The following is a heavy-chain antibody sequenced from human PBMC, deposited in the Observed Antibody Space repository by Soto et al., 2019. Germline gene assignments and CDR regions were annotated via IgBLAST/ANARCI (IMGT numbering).Heavy chain of an antibody. V-gene: IGHV3-33*01. Sequence: GGSLRLSCAASGFTFSSYGMHWVRQAPGKGLEWVSVIWYDGSNKYYADSVKGRFTISRDNSKNTLYLQMNSLRAEETALYYCARGGDIVVVPAAIRDNWFDTWGQGTLVTVSS. D-gene: IGHD2-2*01. J-gene: IGHJ5*02. CDR1: GFTFSSYG. CDR3: ARGGDIVVVPAAIRDNWFDT. CDR2: IWYDGSNK.